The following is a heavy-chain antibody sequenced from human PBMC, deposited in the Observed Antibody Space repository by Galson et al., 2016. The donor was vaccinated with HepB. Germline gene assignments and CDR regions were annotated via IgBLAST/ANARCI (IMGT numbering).Heavy chain of an antibody. CDR2: INPSGGST. J-gene: IGHJ4*02. Sequence: SVKVSCKASGYTLTNYYIHWVRQTPGQGLEWMGLINPSGGSTIYAQTSQGRVTMTRDTSTSTVYMELSSLRSEDTAVYYCARRSPRAHTTVISGLRGQGTMVTVSS. D-gene: IGHD4-17*01. CDR1: GYTLTNYY. CDR3: ARRSPRAHTTVISGL. V-gene: IGHV1-46*01.